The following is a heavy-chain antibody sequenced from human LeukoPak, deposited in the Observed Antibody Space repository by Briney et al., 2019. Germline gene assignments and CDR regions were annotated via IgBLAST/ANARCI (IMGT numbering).Heavy chain of an antibody. Sequence: GGSLRLSCEASGFIFSNYWMAWVRQAPGKGLEWVSYISSSGSTIYYADSVKGRFTISRDNAKNSLYLQMNSLRAEDTAVYYCAELGITMIGGVWGKGTTVTISS. CDR1: GFIFSNYW. CDR2: ISSSGSTI. J-gene: IGHJ6*04. V-gene: IGHV3-48*03. CDR3: AELGITMIGGV. D-gene: IGHD3-10*02.